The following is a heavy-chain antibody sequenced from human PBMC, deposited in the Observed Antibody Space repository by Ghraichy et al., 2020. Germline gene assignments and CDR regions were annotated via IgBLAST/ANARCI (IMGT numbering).Heavy chain of an antibody. Sequence: SETLSLTCTVSGGSISSYYWSWIRQPPGKGLEWIGYIYYTGSTNYNPSLKSRITISVDTSKSQFSLRLSSVTAADTAVYFCARDRLVLGTSPFDIWGQGTMVTVSS. V-gene: IGHV4-59*01. D-gene: IGHD6-19*01. J-gene: IGHJ3*02. CDR2: IYYTGST. CDR1: GGSISSYY. CDR3: ARDRLVLGTSPFDI.